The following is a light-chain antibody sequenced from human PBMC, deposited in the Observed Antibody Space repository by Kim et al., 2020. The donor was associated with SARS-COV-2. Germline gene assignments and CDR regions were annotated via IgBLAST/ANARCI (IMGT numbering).Light chain of an antibody. CDR3: QKYNSAPNT. Sequence: SASVGDRVAITCRASQGISNYLAWYQHKPGKVPELLIYSASTVQSGVPSRFSGSGSGTDFTLTISSLQPEDVATYYCQKYNSAPNTFGQGTKLEI. CDR1: QGISNY. J-gene: IGKJ2*01. V-gene: IGKV1-27*01. CDR2: SAS.